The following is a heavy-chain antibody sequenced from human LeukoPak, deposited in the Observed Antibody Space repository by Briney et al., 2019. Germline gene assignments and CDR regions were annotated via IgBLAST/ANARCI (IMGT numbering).Heavy chain of an antibody. Sequence: PSETLSLTCAVYGGSFSGYYWSWIRQPPGKGLEWIGEINHSGSTNYNPSLKSRVTISLDTSKNQFSLKLSSVTAAATAVYYCASRARTTSPYYYYYMDVWGKGNTVTVSS. V-gene: IGHV4-34*01. J-gene: IGHJ6*03. CDR3: ASRARTTSPYYYYYMDV. CDR2: INHSGST. CDR1: GGSFSGYY. D-gene: IGHD4-17*01.